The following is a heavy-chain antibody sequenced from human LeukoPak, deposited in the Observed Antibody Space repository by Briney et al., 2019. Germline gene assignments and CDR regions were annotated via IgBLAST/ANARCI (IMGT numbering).Heavy chain of an antibody. V-gene: IGHV4-30-2*01. CDR3: AGEGEYGDSYS. Sequence: SQTLSPTCAVPGESIRDESYYWNWIRQAPGKGPEWIGNIYRGRTRLNPSLTSRVAISVDMSKSQVSLSLTSVTAADTAIYYCAGEGEYGDSYSWGQGALVIVSA. J-gene: IGHJ5*01. D-gene: IGHD2-21*01. CDR1: GESIRDESYY. CDR2: IYRGRT.